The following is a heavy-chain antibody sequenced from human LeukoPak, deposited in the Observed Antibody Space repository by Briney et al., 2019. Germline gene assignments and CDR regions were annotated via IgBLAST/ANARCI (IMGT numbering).Heavy chain of an antibody. Sequence: PSETLSLTCAVYGGSFSGYYWSWIRQPPGKGLERIGEINHSGSTNYNPSLKSRVTISVDTSKNQFSLKLTSVTAADTAVYYCARSYSSGWYDYWGQGTLVTVSS. V-gene: IGHV4-34*01. CDR1: GGSFSGYY. CDR2: INHSGST. J-gene: IGHJ4*02. D-gene: IGHD6-19*01. CDR3: ARSYSSGWYDY.